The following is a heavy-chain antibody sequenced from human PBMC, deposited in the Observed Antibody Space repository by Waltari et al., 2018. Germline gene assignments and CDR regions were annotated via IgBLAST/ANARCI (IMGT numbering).Heavy chain of an antibody. V-gene: IGHV4-38-2*01. CDR2: IYHSGST. Sequence: QVQLQESGPGLVKPSENLSLTCAVSGYSISSGYYWGWIRQPPGKGLELIGSIYHSGSTYYNPSLKSRVTISVDTSKNQFSLKLSSVTAADTAVYYCARQSITMVQGGYYWGQGTLVTVSS. CDR1: GYSISSGYY. CDR3: ARQSITMVQGGYY. D-gene: IGHD3-10*01. J-gene: IGHJ4*02.